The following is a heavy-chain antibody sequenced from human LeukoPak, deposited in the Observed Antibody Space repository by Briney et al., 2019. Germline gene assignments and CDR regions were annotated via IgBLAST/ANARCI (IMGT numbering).Heavy chain of an antibody. Sequence: GGSLRLSCAASGFTFSDYAMSWVRQAPGKGLEWVSGFSGSGGTTYYAGSVKGRFTISRDNSKNTLYLQMNSLRAEDTAIYYCAKVGDNWYYFDYWGQGTLVTVSS. V-gene: IGHV3-23*01. CDR2: FSGSGGTT. CDR3: AKVGDNWYYFDY. D-gene: IGHD1-20*01. J-gene: IGHJ4*02. CDR1: GFTFSDYA.